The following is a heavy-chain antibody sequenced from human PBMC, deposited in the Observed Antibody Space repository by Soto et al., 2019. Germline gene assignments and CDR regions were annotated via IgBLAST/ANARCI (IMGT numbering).Heavy chain of an antibody. CDR1: GFPFPQYD. CDR3: AKGGRLASPAVDYFAS. Sequence: GGSLRLSCAASGFPFPQYDKNWVRQAPGKGQEWVAAVGRFGNTYYRDSVRGCFTISRDDSRKLVYLQMSRLRLDDTAVYFCAKGGRLASPAVDYFASWVPGTLVTVSS. CDR2: VGRFGNT. D-gene: IGHD3-16*01. J-gene: IGHJ4*01. V-gene: IGHV3-23*01.